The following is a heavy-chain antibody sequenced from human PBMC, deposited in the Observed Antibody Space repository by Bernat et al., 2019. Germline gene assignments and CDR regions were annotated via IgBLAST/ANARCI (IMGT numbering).Heavy chain of an antibody. CDR1: GFTFSSYG. Sequence: QVQLVESGGGVVQPGRSLRLSCAASGFTFSSYGMHWVRQAPGKGLEWVAVISYDGSNKYYADSVKGRFTISRDNSKNTLYLQMNSLRAEDTAVYYCAGYCSGGSCYGFDYWGQGTLVTVSS. CDR3: AGYCSGGSCYGFDY. J-gene: IGHJ4*02. V-gene: IGHV3-30*03. D-gene: IGHD2-15*01. CDR2: ISYDGSNK.